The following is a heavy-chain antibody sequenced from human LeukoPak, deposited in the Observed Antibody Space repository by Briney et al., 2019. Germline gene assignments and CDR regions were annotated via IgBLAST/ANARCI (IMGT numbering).Heavy chain of an antibody. J-gene: IGHJ4*02. D-gene: IGHD3-10*01. Sequence: GGSLRLSCAASGFTFSSYWMSWVRQAPGKGLEWVSGINWNGGSTGYADSVKGRFTISRDNAKNSLYLQMNSLRAEDTALYYCARSITMVRGIYYFDYWGQGTLVTVSS. CDR2: INWNGGST. V-gene: IGHV3-20*04. CDR3: ARSITMVRGIYYFDY. CDR1: GFTFSSYW.